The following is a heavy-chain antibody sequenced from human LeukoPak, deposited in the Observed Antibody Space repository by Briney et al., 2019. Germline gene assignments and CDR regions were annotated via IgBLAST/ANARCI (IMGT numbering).Heavy chain of an antibody. D-gene: IGHD3-10*01. Sequence: SGPTLVNPTQTLTLTCTFSGFSLSSSGVGVGWIRQSPGKALEWLALIYWDGDKRYSPSLKSRLTLTKDTSKNHVVLTLTNMDPVDTATYYCAHREAGGLFDYWGQGTLVTVSS. CDR3: AHREAGGLFDY. J-gene: IGHJ4*02. CDR1: GFSLSSSGVG. CDR2: IYWDGDK. V-gene: IGHV2-5*02.